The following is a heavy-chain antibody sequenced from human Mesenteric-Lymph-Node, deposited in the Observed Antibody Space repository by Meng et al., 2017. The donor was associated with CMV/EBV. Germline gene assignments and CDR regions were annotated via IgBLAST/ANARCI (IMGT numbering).Heavy chain of an antibody. Sequence: SGYYFPLYWIGWVRQMPGKGLYWMGIIFPGDSDARYSPSFQGQVTISVDKSISTAYLQWSSLKASDTAMYYCARLQPPYSSSWPLEYWGQGTLVTVSS. CDR1: GYYFPLYW. V-gene: IGHV5-51*01. D-gene: IGHD2-2*01. J-gene: IGHJ4*02. CDR2: IFPGDSDA. CDR3: ARLQPPYSSSWPLEY.